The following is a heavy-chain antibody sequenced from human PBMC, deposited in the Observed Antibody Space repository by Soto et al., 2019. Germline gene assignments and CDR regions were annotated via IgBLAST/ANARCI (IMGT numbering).Heavy chain of an antibody. CDR3: ARFRTSLQYCDYYGMDV. CDR1: GFTFHSFS. Sequence: QVQLVESGGGVVQPGRSLRLSCEASGFTFHSFSMHWVRQAPGKGLEWVAVISFDGSNKDYADSVKGRFTISRDNSKNTLDLQMDSLRPEDTAVYYCARFRTSLQYCDYYGMDVWGQGTTVAVSS. CDR2: ISFDGSNK. J-gene: IGHJ6*02. V-gene: IGHV3-30*04. D-gene: IGHD2-2*01.